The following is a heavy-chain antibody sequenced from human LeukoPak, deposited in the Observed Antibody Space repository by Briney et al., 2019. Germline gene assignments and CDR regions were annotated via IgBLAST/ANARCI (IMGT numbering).Heavy chain of an antibody. V-gene: IGHV3-23*01. CDR1: GFTFSSYG. J-gene: IGHJ4*02. D-gene: IGHD3-9*01. Sequence: GGTLRLSCAASGFTFSSYGMSWVRQAPGKGLEWVSAISGSGGSTYYADPVKGRFTISRDNSKNTLYLQMNSLRAEDTAVYYCAKDGRAISYYFDYWGQGTLVTVSS. CDR2: ISGSGGST. CDR3: AKDGRAISYYFDY.